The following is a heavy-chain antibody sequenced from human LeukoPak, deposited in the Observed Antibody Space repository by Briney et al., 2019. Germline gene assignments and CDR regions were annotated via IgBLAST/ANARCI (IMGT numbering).Heavy chain of an antibody. J-gene: IGHJ4*02. Sequence: GGSLRLSCAASGFTFSSYSMNWVRQAPGKGLEWVSSITSSGRYIYYADSVKGRFTISRDNSENSLYLQMDSLTAEDTAVYYCTRNGSQWDFLVDYWGQGTRVAVSP. CDR3: TRNGSQWDFLVDY. CDR2: ITSSGRYI. V-gene: IGHV3-21*01. CDR1: GFTFSSYS. D-gene: IGHD2/OR15-2a*01.